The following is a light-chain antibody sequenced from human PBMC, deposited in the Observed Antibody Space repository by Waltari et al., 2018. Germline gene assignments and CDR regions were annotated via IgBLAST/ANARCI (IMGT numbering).Light chain of an antibody. CDR1: QSVRSN. CDR3: QHYSNWPLT. J-gene: IGKJ4*01. Sequence: EIVLPQSPGPLSLSPGERATLPCRASQSVRSNYLAWYQQKPGQAPRLLIYGASTRATGIPARFSGSGSGTEFTLSISSLQSEDFAVYYCQHYSNWPLTFGGGTKVEIK. V-gene: IGKV3-15*01. CDR2: GAS.